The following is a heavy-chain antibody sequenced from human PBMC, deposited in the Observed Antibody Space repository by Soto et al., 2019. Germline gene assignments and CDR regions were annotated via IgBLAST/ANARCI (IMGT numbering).Heavy chain of an antibody. Sequence: PSETLSLTCTVWGGSISSSSYYWGCIRKPPWKGLEWIGSIYYSGSTYYNPSLKSRVTISVDTSKNQLSLKLSSVTAADTPAYYCARGGVNYGGNSTDAFDIWGQGTMVPVSS. CDR1: GGSISSSSYY. V-gene: IGHV4-39*01. CDR2: IYYSGST. D-gene: IGHD4-17*01. J-gene: IGHJ3*02. CDR3: ARGGVNYGGNSTDAFDI.